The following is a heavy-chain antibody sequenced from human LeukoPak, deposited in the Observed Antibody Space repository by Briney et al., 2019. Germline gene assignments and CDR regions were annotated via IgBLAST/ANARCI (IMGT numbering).Heavy chain of an antibody. J-gene: IGHJ3*02. CDR3: AKDWRYSGSLNGAFDI. D-gene: IGHD1-26*01. CDR2: ISWNSGSI. CDR1: GFTFDDYA. Sequence: GGSLRLSCAASGFTFDDYAMHWVRQAPGKGLEWVSGISWNSGSIGYADSVKGRFTISRDNAKNSLYLQMNSLRAEDTALYYCAKDWRYSGSLNGAFDIWGQGTMVTVSS. V-gene: IGHV3-9*01.